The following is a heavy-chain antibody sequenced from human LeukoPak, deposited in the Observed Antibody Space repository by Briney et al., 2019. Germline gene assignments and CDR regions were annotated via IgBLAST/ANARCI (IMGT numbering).Heavy chain of an antibody. Sequence: PGGSLRLSCAASGFSFSSYAVSWVRQAPGKGLEWVSAISGSGGSTYYADSVKGRFTISRDNSKNTLYLQMNSLRAEDTAVYYCAKIGLERRVFPWGRGFDYWGQGTPVTVSS. V-gene: IGHV3-23*01. CDR2: ISGSGGST. J-gene: IGHJ4*02. CDR1: GFSFSSYA. D-gene: IGHD1-1*01. CDR3: AKIGLERRVFPWGRGFDY.